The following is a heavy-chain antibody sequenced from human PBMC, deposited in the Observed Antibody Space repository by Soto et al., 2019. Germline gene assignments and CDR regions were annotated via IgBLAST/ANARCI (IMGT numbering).Heavy chain of an antibody. V-gene: IGHV3-74*01. J-gene: IGHJ4*02. CDR1: GFTFSSYW. CDR2: INSDGSST. D-gene: IGHD6-19*01. Sequence: PGGSLRLSCGASGFTFSSYWMHWVRQAPGKGLVWVSRINSDGSSTSYADSVKGRFTISRDNAKNTLYLQMNSLRAEDTAVYYCVRYSSGWYLDFPNFDYWGQGTLVTVSS. CDR3: VRYSSGWYLDFPNFDY.